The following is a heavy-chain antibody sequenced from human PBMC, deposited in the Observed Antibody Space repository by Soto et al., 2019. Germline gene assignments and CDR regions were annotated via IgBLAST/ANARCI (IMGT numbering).Heavy chain of an antibody. CDR3: ARVQGKRPYYYYYNGMDV. J-gene: IGHJ6*02. CDR1: GGTFSSYA. V-gene: IGHV1-69*01. Sequence: QVQLVQSGAEVKKPGSSVKVSCKASGGTFSSYALSWVRQAPGQGLEWMGGRIPIFGTANYAQKFQGRVTITADESTSTADMVQSSLKSENKAVYNCARVQGKRPYYYYYNGMDVWCQGTTVTGTS. CDR2: RIPIFGTA.